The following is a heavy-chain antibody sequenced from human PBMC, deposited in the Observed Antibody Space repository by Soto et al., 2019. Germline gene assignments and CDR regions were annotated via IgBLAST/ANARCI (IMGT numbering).Heavy chain of an antibody. Sequence: ASVKVSCKASGYTFTIYYINWVRQATGQGLEWMGWMNPNSGNAGYAQKFQGRVTMTRNTSISTAYMELSSLRSEDTAVYYCARGLYDYIWGSYRYWENDYWGQGTLVTVSS. CDR3: ARGLYDYIWGSYRYWENDY. CDR2: MNPNSGNA. J-gene: IGHJ4*02. V-gene: IGHV1-8*01. CDR1: GYTFTIYY. D-gene: IGHD3-16*02.